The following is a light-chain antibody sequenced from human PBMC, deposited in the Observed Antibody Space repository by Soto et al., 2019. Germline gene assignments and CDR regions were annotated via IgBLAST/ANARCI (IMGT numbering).Light chain of an antibody. CDR3: QQYNSYPYT. CDR2: DAS. J-gene: IGKJ2*01. Sequence: DIQMTQSPSTLSASVGDRVTITCRASQSISSRLTWYQQKPGKAPKFLIYDASTLESGVPSRFSDSGSGTEFTLTISSLQPDDFATYSCQQYNSYPYTFGQGTKLEIK. V-gene: IGKV1-5*01. CDR1: QSISSR.